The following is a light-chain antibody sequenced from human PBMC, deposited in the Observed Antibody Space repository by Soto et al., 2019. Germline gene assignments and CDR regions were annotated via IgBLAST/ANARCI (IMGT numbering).Light chain of an antibody. CDR3: SSYTTGSAYV. CDR1: SSDVGAYKY. J-gene: IGLJ1*01. V-gene: IGLV2-14*01. Sequence: QSALTQPASVSGSPGQSITISCTGSSSDVGAYKYVSWYQLHPGKAPKLMIYAVSNRPSGVSNRFSGSKSGNTASLTISGLQAEDEAEYYCSSYTTGSAYVFGSGAKLTVL. CDR2: AVS.